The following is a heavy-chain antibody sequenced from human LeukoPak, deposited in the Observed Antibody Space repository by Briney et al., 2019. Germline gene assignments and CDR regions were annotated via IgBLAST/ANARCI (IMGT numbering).Heavy chain of an antibody. J-gene: IGHJ4*02. CDR2: ISGIGAGT. V-gene: IGHV3-23*01. Sequence: GGSLRLSCAASGFTFSSYAMSGVRQAPGRGVEWVSAISGIGAGTDYADSVKGRFTISRDSSKNTLYLQMNSLRGEDTALYYCAKRGSGRSGFDYWGQGTLVTVSS. CDR1: GFTFSSYA. D-gene: IGHD3-10*01. CDR3: AKRGSGRSGFDY.